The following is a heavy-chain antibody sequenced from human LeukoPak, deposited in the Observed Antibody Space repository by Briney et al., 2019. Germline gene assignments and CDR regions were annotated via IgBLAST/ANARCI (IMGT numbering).Heavy chain of an antibody. D-gene: IGHD3-22*01. CDR2: MYLSGTT. J-gene: IGHJ4*02. CDR1: GVSISNTDYY. Sequence: PSETLSLTCTVSGVSISNTDYYWSWVRQPPGKGLEWIGEMYLSGTTHSNPSVKSRVTISIDKSKNQFFLNLSSVTAADTAVYYCAGLVGRYSSGLYYYYFDYWGQGTLVTVSS. V-gene: IGHV4-39*07. CDR3: AGLVGRYSSGLYYYYFDY.